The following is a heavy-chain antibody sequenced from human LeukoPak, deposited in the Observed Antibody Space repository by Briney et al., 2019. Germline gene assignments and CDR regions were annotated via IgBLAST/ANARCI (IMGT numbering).Heavy chain of an antibody. Sequence: ASVKVSCKASGGTFSSYAISWVRQAPGQGLEWMGWISAYNGNTSYAQKLQGRVTMTTDTSTSTAYMELRSLRSDDTAVYYCAREPVDTAMVGGADYWGQGTLVTVSS. CDR1: GGTFSSYA. D-gene: IGHD5-18*01. V-gene: IGHV1-18*01. J-gene: IGHJ4*02. CDR2: ISAYNGNT. CDR3: AREPVDTAMVGGADY.